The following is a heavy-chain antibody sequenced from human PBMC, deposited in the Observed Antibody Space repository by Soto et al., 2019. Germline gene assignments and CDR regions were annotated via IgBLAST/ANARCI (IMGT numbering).Heavy chain of an antibody. Sequence: GPLRLTGAASGCTFSSYGMHWVRQAPGKGLEWVAVIWYDGSNKYYADSVKGRFTISRDNSKNTLYLQMNSLRAEDTAVYYCARDMGGQSFDYWGQGTPVTVYS. CDR3: ARDMGGQSFDY. CDR2: IWYDGSNK. J-gene: IGHJ4*02. CDR1: GCTFSSYG. V-gene: IGHV3-33*01. D-gene: IGHD3-10*01.